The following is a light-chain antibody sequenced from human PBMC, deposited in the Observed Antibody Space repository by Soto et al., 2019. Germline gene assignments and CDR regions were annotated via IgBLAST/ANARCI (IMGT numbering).Light chain of an antibody. CDR2: GTT. J-gene: IGLJ1*01. CDR3: QSYDSSLTVYYV. V-gene: IGLV1-40*01. Sequence: QSVLTQPPSVSGAPGQTVTISCTGSSSYDVHWYRQLPGTAPKLLIYGTTNRPSGVPDRFSGSKSGTSASLAITGLQAEDEADYYCQSYDSSLTVYYVLGKGTKVT. CDR1: SSYD.